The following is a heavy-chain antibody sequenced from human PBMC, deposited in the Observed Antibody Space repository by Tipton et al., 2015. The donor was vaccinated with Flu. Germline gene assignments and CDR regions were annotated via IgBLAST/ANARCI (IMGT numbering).Heavy chain of an antibody. Sequence: TLSLTCTVSGGSISSYYWSWIRQPAGKGLEWIGRMYTSGSTKYNPSLKSRVTMSVDTSKSQFSLKLSSVTAADTAVYYCASHSYSRGRAGHWGQGTLVTVSS. J-gene: IGHJ4*02. D-gene: IGHD4-11*01. CDR3: ASHSYSRGRAGH. CDR2: MYTSGST. CDR1: GGSISSYY. V-gene: IGHV4-4*07.